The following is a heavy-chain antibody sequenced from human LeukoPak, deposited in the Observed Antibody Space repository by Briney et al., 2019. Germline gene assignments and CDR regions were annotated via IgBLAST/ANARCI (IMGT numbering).Heavy chain of an antibody. V-gene: IGHV4-61*02. J-gene: IGHJ4*02. Sequence: SETLSLTCTVSGDSISSGSYYWSWIRQPAGKGLEWIGRIYTSESTNYNPSLKSRVTISVDTSKNQFSLKLSSVTAADTAVYYCARDKNDFWSAELWGRGTLVTVSS. CDR3: ARDKNDFWSAEL. D-gene: IGHD3-3*01. CDR1: GDSISSGSYY. CDR2: IYTSEST.